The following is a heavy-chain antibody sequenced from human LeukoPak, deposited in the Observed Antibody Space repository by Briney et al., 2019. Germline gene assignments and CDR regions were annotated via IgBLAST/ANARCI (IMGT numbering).Heavy chain of an antibody. CDR3: ARQTSRDGFFDY. CDR2: IYPDDSDT. D-gene: IGHD5-24*01. CDR1: GYSFTSYW. J-gene: IGHJ4*02. Sequence: KHGESLKISCKNSGYSFTSYWNGWVRQMPGKGLEWMGIIYPDDSDTRYSPSFQGQVTISADKSISTAYLQWSSLKASDTAMYYCARQTSRDGFFDYWGQGTLVTVSS. V-gene: IGHV5-51*01.